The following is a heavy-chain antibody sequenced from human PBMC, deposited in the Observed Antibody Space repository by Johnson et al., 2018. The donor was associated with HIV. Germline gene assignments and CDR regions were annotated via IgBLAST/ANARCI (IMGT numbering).Heavy chain of an antibody. CDR2: ISGSGGNR. Sequence: VQLVESGGGLVQPGGSLRLSCAASGFTFSSYAMSWVRQAPGKGLEWVSDISGSGGNRYYGDSVKGRFTISRDNSKNTLYLQMNSLRAEDTAVYYCARASYVDAFDIWGQGTMVTVSS. D-gene: IGHD1-26*01. CDR3: ARASYVDAFDI. CDR1: GFTFSSYA. J-gene: IGHJ3*02. V-gene: IGHV3-23*04.